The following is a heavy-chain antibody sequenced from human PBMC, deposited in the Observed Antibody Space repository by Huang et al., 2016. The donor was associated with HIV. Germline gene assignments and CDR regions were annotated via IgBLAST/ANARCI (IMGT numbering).Heavy chain of an antibody. Sequence: EVQLVESGGGLVQPGGSLRLSCAASGFTFSSYWMHWVRQAPGKGLVWVSRSNSDGSSTSYADSVKGRFTISRDNAKNTLYLQMNSLRAEDTAVYYCARDSQQWLVVDYWGQGTLVTVSS. CDR2: SNSDGSST. J-gene: IGHJ4*02. V-gene: IGHV3-74*01. D-gene: IGHD6-19*01. CDR3: ARDSQQWLVVDY. CDR1: GFTFSSYW.